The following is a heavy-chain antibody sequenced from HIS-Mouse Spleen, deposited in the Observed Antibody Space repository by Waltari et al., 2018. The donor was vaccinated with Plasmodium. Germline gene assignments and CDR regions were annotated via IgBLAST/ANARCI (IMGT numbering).Heavy chain of an antibody. CDR1: GFTVSSNY. V-gene: IGHV3-53*01. CDR3: ARGMKSSSSAFDI. Sequence: EVQLVESGGGLIQPGGSLSLSCAASGFTVSSNYRHWVRQAPGKGLEWVSVIYSGGSTYYADSVKGRFTISRDNSKNTLYLQMNSLRAEDTAVYYCARGMKSSSSAFDIWGQGTMVTVSS. D-gene: IGHD6-6*01. CDR2: IYSGGST. J-gene: IGHJ3*02.